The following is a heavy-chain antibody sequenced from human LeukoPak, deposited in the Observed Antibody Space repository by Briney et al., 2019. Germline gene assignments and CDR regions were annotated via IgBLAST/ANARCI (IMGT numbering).Heavy chain of an antibody. J-gene: IGHJ4*02. D-gene: IGHD5-18*01. Sequence: GGSLRLSCAASGFTFSSYAMSWVRQAPGKGLEWVSYISSSSSTIYYADSVKGRFTISRDNAKNSLYLQMNSLRAEDTAVYYCARVSYGYFDYWGQGTLVTVSS. CDR2: ISSSSSTI. CDR3: ARVSYGYFDY. CDR1: GFTFSSYA. V-gene: IGHV3-48*04.